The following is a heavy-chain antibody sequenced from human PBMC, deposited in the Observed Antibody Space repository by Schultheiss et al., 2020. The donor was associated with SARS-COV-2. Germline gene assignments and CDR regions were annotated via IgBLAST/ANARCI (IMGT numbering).Heavy chain of an antibody. CDR3: ARVPLYCSSTSCYTNHNYGLDV. CDR1: GFTFSSYS. D-gene: IGHD2-2*02. V-gene: IGHV3-30*03. CDR2: ISYDGSNK. J-gene: IGHJ6*02. Sequence: GGSLRLSCAASGFTFSSYSMNWVRQAPGKGLEWVAVISYDGSNKYYADSVKGRFTISRDNAKNSLYLQMNSLRAEDTAVYYCARVPLYCSSTSCYTNHNYGLDVWGQGTTVTVSS.